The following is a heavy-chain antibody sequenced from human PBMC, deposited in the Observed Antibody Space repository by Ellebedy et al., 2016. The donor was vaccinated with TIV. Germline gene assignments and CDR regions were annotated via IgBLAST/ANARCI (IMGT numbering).Heavy chain of an antibody. J-gene: IGHJ2*01. CDR3: TRGLVGPTFYWYFDL. V-gene: IGHV2-5*02. D-gene: IGHD1-26*01. Sequence: SGPTLVKPTQTLTLTCTFSGFSLSTSGVGVGWIRQPPGKALEWLALFSWDDAKRYSPSLRSRLTITKDTSKNQVVLTMTNMDPVDTATYFCTRGLVGPTFYWYFDLWGRGTLVTVSS. CDR1: GFSLSTSGVG. CDR2: FSWDDAK.